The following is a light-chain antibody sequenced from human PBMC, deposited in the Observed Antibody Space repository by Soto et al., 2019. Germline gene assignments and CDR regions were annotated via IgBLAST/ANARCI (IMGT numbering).Light chain of an antibody. Sequence: EIVLTQSPATLSLSPGERATLSCRASQSVSSSLAWFQQKPGQAPRLLIWGASNRATGIPARFSGSGSGTDFTLTITRLEPEEFAVYYCQQRSNWRRLNVGGGTKV. J-gene: IGKJ4*01. CDR3: QQRSNWRRLN. CDR2: GAS. V-gene: IGKV3-11*01. CDR1: QSVSSS.